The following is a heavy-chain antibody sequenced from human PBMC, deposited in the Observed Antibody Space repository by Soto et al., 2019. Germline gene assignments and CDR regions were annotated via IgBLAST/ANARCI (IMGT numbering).Heavy chain of an antibody. J-gene: IGHJ4*02. CDR2: IHYSGSI. D-gene: IGHD6-6*01. Sequence: QVQLQESGPGLVKASQTLSLTCTVSYGSISSGGYYWSWIRQHPGKGLEWIGHIHYSGSIHYNPSIKSRAIISVDMSKNQFSLKLTSVTAADTAVYYCARGRPDFSSSSRARGNIDHWGQGALVTVSS. CDR1: YGSISSGGYY. CDR3: ARGRPDFSSSSRARGNIDH. V-gene: IGHV4-31*03.